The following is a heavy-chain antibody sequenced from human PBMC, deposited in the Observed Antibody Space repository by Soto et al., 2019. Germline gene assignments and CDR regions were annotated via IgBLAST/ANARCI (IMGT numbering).Heavy chain of an antibody. J-gene: IGHJ5*02. CDR2: IYYSGST. CDR1: GGSISSGGYY. Sequence: QVQLQESGPGLEKPSQTLSLTCTVSGGSISSGGYYWSWIRQHPGKGLEWIGYIYYSGSTYYNPSLKSRVTISVDTSKNQFSLKLSSVTAADTAVYYCAREVGGEGFPWWFDPWGQGTLVTVSS. V-gene: IGHV4-31*03. CDR3: AREVGGEGFPWWFDP.